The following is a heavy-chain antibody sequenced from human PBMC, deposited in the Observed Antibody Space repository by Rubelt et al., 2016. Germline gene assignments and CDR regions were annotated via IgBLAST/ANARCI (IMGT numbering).Heavy chain of an antibody. Sequence: VQLVESGGGVVQPGRSLRLSCAASGFTFSSYGMHWVRQAPGQGLVWVSRISTDGRSTSYADSVRGRFTISRDNATNTCYLQMNSLRDDATAVYYCARGRGGAYGYWDYWGQGTLVTVSS. CDR1: GFTFSSYG. D-gene: IGHD5-18*01. CDR2: ISTDGRST. V-gene: IGHV3-74*02. CDR3: ARGRGGAYGYWDY. J-gene: IGHJ4*02.